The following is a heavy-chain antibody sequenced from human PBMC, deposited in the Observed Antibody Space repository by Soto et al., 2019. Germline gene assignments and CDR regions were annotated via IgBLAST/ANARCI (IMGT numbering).Heavy chain of an antibody. V-gene: IGHV3-7*03. CDR1: GFTFSSYW. CDR3: ARDVVHYDSSGYNWFDP. CDR2: IKQDGSEK. D-gene: IGHD3-22*01. J-gene: IGHJ5*02. Sequence: GGSLRLSCAASGFTFSSYWMSWVRQAPGKGLEWVANIKQDGSEKYYVDSVKGRFTISRDNAKNSLYLQMNSLRAEDTAVYYCARDVVHYDSSGYNWFDPWGQGTLVTVSA.